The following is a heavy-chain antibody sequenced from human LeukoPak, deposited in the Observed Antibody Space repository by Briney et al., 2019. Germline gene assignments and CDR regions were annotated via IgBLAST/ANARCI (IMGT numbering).Heavy chain of an antibody. CDR1: GYTLTELS. V-gene: IGHV1-24*01. Sequence: ASVKVSCKVSGYTLTELSMHWVRQAPGKGLEWMGGFDPEDGETIYAQKFQGRVTMTEDKSTDTAYMELSSLRSEDTAVYYCATAYFGVVTPGKNWFDPWGQGTLVTVSS. J-gene: IGHJ5*02. CDR2: FDPEDGET. CDR3: ATAYFGVVTPGKNWFDP. D-gene: IGHD3-3*01.